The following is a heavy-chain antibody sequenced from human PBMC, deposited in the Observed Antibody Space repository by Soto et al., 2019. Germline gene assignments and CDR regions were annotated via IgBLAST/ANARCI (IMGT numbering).Heavy chain of an antibody. Sequence: SETLSLTCTVSGGSISSSSYYWGWIRQPPGKGLEWIGSIYYSGSTYYNPSLKSRVTISVDTSKNQFSLRAEGTALYYCTLQLSGPYWGQGTLVTVSS. D-gene: IGHD1-1*01. CDR3: GPY. CDR1: GGSISSSSYY. V-gene: IGHV4-39*01. CDR2: IYYSGST. J-gene: IGHJ4*02.